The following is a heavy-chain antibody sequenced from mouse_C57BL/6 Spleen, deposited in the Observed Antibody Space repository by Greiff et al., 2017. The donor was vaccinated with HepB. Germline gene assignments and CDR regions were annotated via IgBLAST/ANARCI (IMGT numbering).Heavy chain of an antibody. D-gene: IGHD1-1*01. J-gene: IGHJ2*01. CDR2: ISDGGSYT. Sequence: DVHLVESGGGLVKPGGSLKLSCAASGFTFSSYAMSWVRQTPEKRLEWVATISDGGSYTYYPDNVKGRFTISRDNAKNNLYLQMSHLKSEDTAMYYCARDTTVVPYFDYWGQGTTLTVSS. CDR1: GFTFSSYA. V-gene: IGHV5-4*01. CDR3: ARDTTVVPYFDY.